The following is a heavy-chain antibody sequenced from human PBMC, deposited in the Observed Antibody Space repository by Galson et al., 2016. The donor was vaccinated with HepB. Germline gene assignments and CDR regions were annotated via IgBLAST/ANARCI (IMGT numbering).Heavy chain of an antibody. Sequence: SVKVSCKAAGYTFSTSAIHWVRQAPGQRLEWMGWINPGNGNTKYSQNFQGRVTITRDTSASTAYLELRSLSSDDTAVIYCARSEYSYGYLVYFDYWGQGTLVTVSS. CDR1: GYTFSTSA. J-gene: IGHJ4*02. CDR3: ARSEYSYGYLVYFDY. CDR2: INPGNGNT. V-gene: IGHV1-3*01. D-gene: IGHD5-18*01.